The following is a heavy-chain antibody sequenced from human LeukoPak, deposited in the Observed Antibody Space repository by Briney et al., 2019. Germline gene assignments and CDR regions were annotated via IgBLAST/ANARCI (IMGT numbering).Heavy chain of an antibody. CDR3: ARGRNDILTGYYYYYYYYYMDV. CDR1: GYTFTGYF. D-gene: IGHD3-9*01. Sequence: ASLKVSCKASGYTFTGYFMHWVRQAPGQGLEWMGWINPNSGDANYAQKFQGRVTMTRDTSISTAYMELSSLRSEDTAVYYCARGRNDILTGYYYYYYYYYMDVWGKGTTVTISS. CDR2: INPNSGDA. V-gene: IGHV1-2*02. J-gene: IGHJ6*03.